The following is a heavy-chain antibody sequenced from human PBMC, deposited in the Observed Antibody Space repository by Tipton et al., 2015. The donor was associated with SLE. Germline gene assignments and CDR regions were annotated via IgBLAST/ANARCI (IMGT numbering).Heavy chain of an antibody. J-gene: IGHJ4*02. CDR2: IYTSGNT. CDR3: AIGAIGGKVDY. CDR1: GASISSDSYY. D-gene: IGHD3-16*01. Sequence: TLSLTCTVSGASISSDSYYWSWIRQPAGKGLEWSGRIYTSGNTNYSPSLKSRVTISVDTSKNQFSLKLNSVTAADTAVYYCAIGAIGGKVDYWGQGTLVTFSS. V-gene: IGHV4-61*02.